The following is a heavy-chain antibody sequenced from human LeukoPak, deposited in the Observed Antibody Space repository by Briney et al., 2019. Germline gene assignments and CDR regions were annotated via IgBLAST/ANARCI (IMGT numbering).Heavy chain of an antibody. CDR2: INANSGGT. CDR1: GHTFTGYY. J-gene: IGHJ3*02. Sequence: VASVKFSFKASGHTFTGYYMHWVRQAPGQGLEWMGWINANSGGTNYAQKFQGRVTMTRDTSISTAYMELSRLRSDDTAVYYCARKLRYFDWLLYSDAFDIWGQGTMVTVSS. D-gene: IGHD3-9*01. V-gene: IGHV1-2*02. CDR3: ARKLRYFDWLLYSDAFDI.